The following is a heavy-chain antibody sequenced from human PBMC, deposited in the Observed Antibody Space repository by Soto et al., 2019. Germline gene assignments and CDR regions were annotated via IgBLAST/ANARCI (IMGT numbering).Heavy chain of an antibody. CDR1: GYTFTSYG. V-gene: IGHV1-18*01. CDR3: ARDLTGTTRSYYYGMDV. J-gene: IGHJ6*02. Sequence: ASVKVSCKASGYTFTSYGISWVRQAPGQGLEWMGWISAYNGNTNYAQKLQGRVTMTTDTSTSTAYMELRSLRSDDTAVYYCARDLTGTTRSYYYGMDVSGQGTTVTVSS. CDR2: ISAYNGNT. D-gene: IGHD1-7*01.